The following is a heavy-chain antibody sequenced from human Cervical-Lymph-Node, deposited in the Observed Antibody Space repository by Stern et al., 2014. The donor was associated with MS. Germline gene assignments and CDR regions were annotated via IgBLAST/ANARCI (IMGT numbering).Heavy chain of an antibody. CDR3: ARVGVVTQYYFDY. J-gene: IGHJ4*02. Sequence: VQLEESGPGLVKPSETLSLTCTVSGGSISSYYWSWIRQPPGKGLEWIGYIYSSGSTNYNPSLKSRVTISVDTSKNQFSLKLSSVTAADTAVYYCARVGVVTQYYFDYWGQGTLVTVSS. V-gene: IGHV4-59*01. CDR2: IYSSGST. D-gene: IGHD4-23*01. CDR1: GGSISSYY.